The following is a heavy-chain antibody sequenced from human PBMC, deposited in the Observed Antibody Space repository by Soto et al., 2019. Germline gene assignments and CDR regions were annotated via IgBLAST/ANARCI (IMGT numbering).Heavy chain of an antibody. V-gene: IGHV1-18*01. CDR1: GYTFTSYG. CDR2: ISAYNGNT. D-gene: IGHD1-1*01. J-gene: IGHJ5*02. CDR3: ARDARLGGTTLFSSS. Sequence: QVQLVQSGAEVKKPGASVKVSCKASGYTFTSYGISWVRQAPGQGLEWMGWISAYNGNTNYAQKLQGRVTMTTDTSTSTAYMELRSLRSDDTAVYYWARDARLGGTTLFSSSWGQGTLFTVSS.